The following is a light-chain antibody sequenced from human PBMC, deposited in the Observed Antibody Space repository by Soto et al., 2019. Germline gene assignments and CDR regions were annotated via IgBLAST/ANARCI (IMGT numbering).Light chain of an antibody. V-gene: IGKV1-39*01. CDR1: ENVDRY. Sequence: EIQVTQYPSSRSSSVGDRVTITCRASENVDRYVNWYQQIPGKAPSLLISAASTLQSGVPSRFRGSGSVTSCTLAIESLQPEDFAVYYCQQTYSTPPTFGQGTKVEV. J-gene: IGKJ1*01. CDR3: QQTYSTPPT. CDR2: AAS.